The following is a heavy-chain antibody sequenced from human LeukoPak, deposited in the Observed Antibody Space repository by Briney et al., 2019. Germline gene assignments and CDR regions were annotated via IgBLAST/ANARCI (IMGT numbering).Heavy chain of an antibody. CDR3: VRDPSYGSSWYYYMDV. D-gene: IGHD6-13*01. V-gene: IGHV3-30*04. CDR2: ISYDGSNK. Sequence: PGRSLRLSCAASGFTFSSYAMHWVRQAPGKGLEWVAVISYDGSNKYYADSVKGRFTISRDNSKNSLYLQMDSLRVEDTAVYYCVRDPSYGSSWYYYMDVWGKGTTVTVSS. CDR1: GFTFSSYA. J-gene: IGHJ6*03.